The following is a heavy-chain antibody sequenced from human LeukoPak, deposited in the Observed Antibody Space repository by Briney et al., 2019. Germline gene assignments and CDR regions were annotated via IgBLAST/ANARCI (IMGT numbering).Heavy chain of an antibody. Sequence: SETLSLTCAVYGGSFSGHYWSWIRQPPGKGLEWIGEINHSGSTNYNPSLKSRVTISVDTSKNQFSLKLSSVTATDTAVYYCARGSYDFWSGYYIGYYFDYWGQGTLVTVSS. D-gene: IGHD3-3*01. CDR2: INHSGST. CDR1: GGSFSGHY. CDR3: ARGSYDFWSGYYIGYYFDY. J-gene: IGHJ4*02. V-gene: IGHV4-34*01.